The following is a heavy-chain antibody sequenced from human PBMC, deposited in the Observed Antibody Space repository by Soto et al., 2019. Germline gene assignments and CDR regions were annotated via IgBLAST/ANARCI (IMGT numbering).Heavy chain of an antibody. D-gene: IGHD4-17*01. CDR1: GGSISSGGYY. J-gene: IGHJ4*02. V-gene: IGHV4-31*03. CDR2: IYYSGST. CDR3: ARHGDSSYYFDY. Sequence: QVQLQESGPGLVKPSQTLSLTCTVSGGSISSGGYYWSWIRQHPGKGLEWVGYIYYSGSTYYNPSLKSRVTISVDTSKNQFSLKLSSVTAADTAVYYCARHGDSSYYFDYWGQGTLVTVSS.